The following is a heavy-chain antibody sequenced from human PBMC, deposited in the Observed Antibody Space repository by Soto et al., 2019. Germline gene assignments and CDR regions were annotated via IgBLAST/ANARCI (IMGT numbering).Heavy chain of an antibody. CDR3: ARPSRQLLWEYYMDV. CDR1: GYTFTSYD. V-gene: IGHV1-8*01. CDR2: MNPNSGNT. D-gene: IGHD2-2*01. J-gene: IGHJ6*03. Sequence: VKVSCKASGYTFTSYDINWVRQATGQGLEWMGWMNPNSGNTGYAQKFQGRVTMTRNTSISTAYMELSSLRSEDTAVYYCARPSRQLLWEYYMDVWGKGTTVTVSS.